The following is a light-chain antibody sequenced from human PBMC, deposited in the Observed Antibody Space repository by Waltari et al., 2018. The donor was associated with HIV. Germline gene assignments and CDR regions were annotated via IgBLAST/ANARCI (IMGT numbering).Light chain of an antibody. CDR1: ISNLGGNT. CDR2: WTD. V-gene: IGLV1-44*01. Sequence: QSVLTQPPSASGTPGQRVTICCFGSISNLGGNTLNWDLQFPGSAPRLVQYWTDQRPSGVPDRFSGSKSGTSASLAISGLQSEDEAYYYCSTWVDSLSGPVFGGGTKVTVV. CDR3: STWVDSLSGPV. J-gene: IGLJ3*02.